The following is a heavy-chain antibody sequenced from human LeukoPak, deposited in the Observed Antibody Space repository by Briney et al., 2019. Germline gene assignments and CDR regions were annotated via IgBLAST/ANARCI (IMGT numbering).Heavy chain of an antibody. CDR2: INPNSGGT. CDR1: GYTSTGYY. D-gene: IGHD5-18*01. V-gene: IGHV1-2*02. J-gene: IGHJ4*02. Sequence: GASVKVSCKASGYTSTGYYMHWVRQAPGQGLEWMGWINPNSGGTNYAQKFQGRVTMTRDTSISTAYMELSRLRSDDTAVYYCARGWGYSYGSYPFDYWGQGTLVTVSS. CDR3: ARGWGYSYGSYPFDY.